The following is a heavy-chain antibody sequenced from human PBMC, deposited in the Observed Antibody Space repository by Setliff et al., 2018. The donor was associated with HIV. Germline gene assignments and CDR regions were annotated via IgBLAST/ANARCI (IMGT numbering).Heavy chain of an antibody. Sequence: ASVKVSCKASGGTFTTITWVRQAPGQGLEWMGGSIPMYGTSNYAQKFQGRVTITTDESTSTAYMELSSLRSEDTAVYYCARADSSNWYHVDYWGQGTLVTVSS. CDR2: SIPMYGTS. D-gene: IGHD6-13*01. J-gene: IGHJ4*02. V-gene: IGHV1-69*05. CDR1: GGTFTT. CDR3: ARADSSNWYHVDY.